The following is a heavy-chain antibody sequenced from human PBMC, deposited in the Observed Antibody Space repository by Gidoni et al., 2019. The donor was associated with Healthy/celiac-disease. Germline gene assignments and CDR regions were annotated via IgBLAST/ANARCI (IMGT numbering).Heavy chain of an antibody. D-gene: IGHD2-21*01. CDR2: ISSSSSYI. CDR3: ARDDWL. CDR1: GFTFSSYS. V-gene: IGHV3-21*01. J-gene: IGHJ4*02. Sequence: EVHLVESGRGLVKPVGSLRLSCAASGFTFSSYSMNWVRQAPGKGLEWVSSISSSSSYIDYADSVKGRFTISRDNAKNSLYLQMNSLRAEDTAVYYCARDDWLWGQGTLVTVSS.